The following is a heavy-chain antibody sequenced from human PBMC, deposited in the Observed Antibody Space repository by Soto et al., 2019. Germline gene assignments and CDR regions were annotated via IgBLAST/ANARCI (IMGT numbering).Heavy chain of an antibody. CDR2: INANNGNT. J-gene: IGHJ4*02. D-gene: IGHD5-18*01. CDR1: GYTFTSQN. V-gene: IGHV1-18*01. Sequence: ASVKVSCKASGYTFTSQNMHWVRQAPGQGLEWMGWINANNGNTNYAQKLQGRVTMTTDTSTSTAYMELRSLRSDDTAVYYCARGYSYGPYYFDYWGQGTLVTVSS. CDR3: ARGYSYGPYYFDY.